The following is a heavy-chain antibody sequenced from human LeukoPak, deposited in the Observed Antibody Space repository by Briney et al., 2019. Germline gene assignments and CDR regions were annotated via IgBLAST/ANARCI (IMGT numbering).Heavy chain of an antibody. CDR1: GFTFRGYG. CDR3: ARDGRDGYYYYMDV. D-gene: IGHD1-26*01. Sequence: GTLRLSCAASGFTFRGYGMSWVRQAPGKGLEWVAVISYDGSNKYYADSVKGRFTISRDNSKNTLYLQMNSLRAEDTAVYYCARDGRDGYYYYMDVWGKGTTVTVSS. V-gene: IGHV3-30*03. CDR2: ISYDGSNK. J-gene: IGHJ6*03.